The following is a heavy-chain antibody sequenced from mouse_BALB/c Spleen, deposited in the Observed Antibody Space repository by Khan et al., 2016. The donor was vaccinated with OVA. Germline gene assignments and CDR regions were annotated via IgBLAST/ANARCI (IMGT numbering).Heavy chain of an antibody. CDR3: ARNYDYGDGLAY. V-gene: IGHV2-2*02. CDR2: FWSGGST. Sequence: VQLQESGPGLVQPSQSLSITCTVSGFSLTTYGVHWVRQSPGKGLVWLGVFWSGGSTDYNAAFISRLSISKDSSKSQVFFKMNSLQVNDTAIYYCARNYDYGDGLAYWGQGTLVTVSA. D-gene: IGHD2-4*01. CDR1: GFSLTTYG. J-gene: IGHJ3*01.